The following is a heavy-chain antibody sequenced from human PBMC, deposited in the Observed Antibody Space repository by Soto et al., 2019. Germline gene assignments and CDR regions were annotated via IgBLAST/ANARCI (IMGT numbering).Heavy chain of an antibody. D-gene: IGHD3-16*01. CDR2: IYHSGST. CDR1: GGSISSGVYS. CDR3: AGGPMGYDS. Sequence: PSETLSLTCAVSGGSISSGVYSCNWIRQTPGKGLEWIGYIYHSGSTYYNPSLKSRVTISVDTSKNQFSLKLNSVTAADAAVYYCAGGPMGYDSWGQGTLVTVSS. V-gene: IGHV4-30-2*02. J-gene: IGHJ4*02.